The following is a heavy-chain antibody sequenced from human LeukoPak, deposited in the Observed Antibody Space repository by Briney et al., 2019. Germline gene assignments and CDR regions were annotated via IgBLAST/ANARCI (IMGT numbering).Heavy chain of an antibody. CDR1: GYTFTNYE. J-gene: IGHJ4*02. D-gene: IGHD5-12*01. Sequence: ASVKVPCKASGYTFTNYEINWVRQGTGQGLEWLGWMNPSSGNTGYAQKFQGRVTMTRDTSISTAYMELSSLRSEDTAVYYCARDRLNGGYDSDYWGQGTLVTVSS. CDR3: ARDRLNGGYDSDY. CDR2: MNPSSGNT. V-gene: IGHV1-8*01.